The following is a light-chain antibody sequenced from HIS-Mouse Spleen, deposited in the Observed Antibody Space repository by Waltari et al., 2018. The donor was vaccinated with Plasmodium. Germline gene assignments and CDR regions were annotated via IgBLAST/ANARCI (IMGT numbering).Light chain of an antibody. CDR2: KAS. CDR3: QQYNSYSWT. CDR1: QSISSW. J-gene: IGKJ1*01. V-gene: IGKV1-5*03. Sequence: DIQMTQSPSTLSASVGDRVTITCRASQSISSWLAWDQQKPGKAPKLLIYKASSVERGVPSRFSGSGSGTEFTLTISSLQPDDFATYYCQQYNSYSWTFGQGTKVEIK.